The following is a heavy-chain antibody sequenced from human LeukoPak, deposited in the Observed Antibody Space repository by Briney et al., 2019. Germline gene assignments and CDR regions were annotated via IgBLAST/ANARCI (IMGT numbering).Heavy chain of an antibody. D-gene: IGHD3-22*01. Sequence: GASVKVSCKASGYTFTGYYMHWVRQAPGQGLEWMGWINPNSGGTNYAQKFQGRVTMTRDTSISTAYMELSRLRSDDTAVYYCARAPAEDYYDSSGWYFQHWGQGTLVTVSS. CDR1: GYTFTGYY. V-gene: IGHV1-2*02. CDR2: INPNSGGT. CDR3: ARAPAEDYYDSSGWYFQH. J-gene: IGHJ1*01.